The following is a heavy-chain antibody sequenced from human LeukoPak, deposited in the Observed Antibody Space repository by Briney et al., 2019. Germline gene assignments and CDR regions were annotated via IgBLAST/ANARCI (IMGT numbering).Heavy chain of an antibody. D-gene: IGHD3-22*01. Sequence: GGSLRLSCAASGFTFSDYYMSWIRQAPGKGLEWASYISSSGSTIYYADSVKGRFTISRDNAKNSLYLQMNSLRAEDTAVYYCARDPGDYYDSSGYYFRDAFDIWGQGTMVTVSS. J-gene: IGHJ3*02. CDR2: ISSSGSTI. CDR1: GFTFSDYY. CDR3: ARDPGDYYDSSGYYFRDAFDI. V-gene: IGHV3-11*04.